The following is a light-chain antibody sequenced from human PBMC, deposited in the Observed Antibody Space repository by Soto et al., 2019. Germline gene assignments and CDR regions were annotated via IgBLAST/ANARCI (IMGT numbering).Light chain of an antibody. CDR2: EGS. J-gene: IGLJ1*01. CDR3: CSYASSITYV. CDR1: SSDVGSYNL. Sequence: QSVLTQPASVSGSPGQSITISCTGTSSDVGSYNLVSWHQQHPGKAPKLVIYEGSKRPSGVSNRFSGSKSGNTASLTISGLQAEDEADYYCCSYASSITYVFGTGTKVT. V-gene: IGLV2-23*01.